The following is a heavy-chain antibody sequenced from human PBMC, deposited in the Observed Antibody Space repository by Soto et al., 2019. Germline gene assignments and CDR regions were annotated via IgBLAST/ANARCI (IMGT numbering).Heavy chain of an antibody. V-gene: IGHV3-30*01. CDR3: ARDLAYYDFWSGYWVLDY. Sequence: QVQLVESGGGVVQPGRSLRLSCAASGFTFDNYALPCVRQAPGKGLEWVAVISYDGRNKYYADSVKGRFTISRDNSKNTLYLQMNSLRAEDTAVYYCARDLAYYDFWSGYWVLDYWGQGTLVTVSS. D-gene: IGHD3-3*01. CDR2: ISYDGRNK. J-gene: IGHJ4*02. CDR1: GFTFDNYA.